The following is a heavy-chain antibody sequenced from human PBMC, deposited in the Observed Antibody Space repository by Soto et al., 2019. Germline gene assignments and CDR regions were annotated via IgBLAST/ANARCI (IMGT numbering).Heavy chain of an antibody. CDR1: NGSVSSGTYS. J-gene: IGHJ6*02. CDR2: IYYSGTT. Sequence: SETLSLTCTVSNGSVSSGTYSWSWVRQPPGKGLEWIGYIYYSGTTYYTPSLKSRLTMSMDRANDHFSLNLTSVTAADTAVYFCARGHYYYGMDVWDQGITVTVSS. V-gene: IGHV4-30-2*01. CDR3: ARGHYYYGMDV.